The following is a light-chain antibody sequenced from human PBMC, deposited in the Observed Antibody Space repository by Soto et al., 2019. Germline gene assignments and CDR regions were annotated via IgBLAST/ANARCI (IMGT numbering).Light chain of an antibody. CDR2: DVS. CDR3: ISYTNSGTLI. CDR1: SSDIATYNS. J-gene: IGLJ2*01. Sequence: QSALTQPASVYGSPGQSITISCTGTSSDIATYNSVSWYPQHPAKAPKLRIYDVSNRPSGISNRFSGSKSCNTASRTISGIQAEDEADYYCISYTNSGTLIFGGSTKLTVL. V-gene: IGLV2-14*03.